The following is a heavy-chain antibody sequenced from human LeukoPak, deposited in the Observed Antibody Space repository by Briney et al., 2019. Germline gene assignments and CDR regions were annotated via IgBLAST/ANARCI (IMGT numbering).Heavy chain of an antibody. CDR1: GGSISSYY. V-gene: IGHV4-59*01. CDR3: AREEEMATIGAFDI. D-gene: IGHD5-24*01. J-gene: IGHJ3*02. CDR2: IYYSGST. Sequence: SETLSLTCTVSGGSISSYYRSWIRQPPGKGLEWIGYIYYSGSTNYNPSLKSRVTISVDTSKNQFSLKLSSVTAADTAVYYCAREEEMATIGAFDIWGQGTMVTVSS.